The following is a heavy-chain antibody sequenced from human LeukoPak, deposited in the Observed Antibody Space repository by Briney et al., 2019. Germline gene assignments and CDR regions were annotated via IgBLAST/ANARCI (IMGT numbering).Heavy chain of an antibody. V-gene: IGHV1-18*01. J-gene: IGHJ6*02. CDR3: ARVWGSMVTGALYNSYGMDV. CDR1: GYTFTSYG. Sequence: ASGKVSCKASGYTFTSYGINWVRQAPGQGLEWMGWISGYNGDTNYAQNLQGRVTMTTDTSTSTAYMELRSLRSDDTAVYYCARVWGSMVTGALYNSYGMDVWGQGTTVTVSS. D-gene: IGHD5-18*01. CDR2: ISGYNGDT.